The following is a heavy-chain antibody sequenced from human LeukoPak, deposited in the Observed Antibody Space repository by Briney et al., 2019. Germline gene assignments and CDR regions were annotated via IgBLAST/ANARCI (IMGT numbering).Heavy chain of an antibody. CDR3: ASQGIVGATRYLDY. CDR1: GGTFSSYA. D-gene: IGHD1-26*01. J-gene: IGHJ4*02. V-gene: IGHV1-69*01. CDR2: IIPIFGTA. Sequence: SVKVSCKASGGTFSSYAITWVRQAPGQGLEWMGGIIPIFGTANYAQKFQGRVTITADESTSTAYMELSSLRSEDTAVYYCASQGIVGATRYLDYWGQGTLVTVSS.